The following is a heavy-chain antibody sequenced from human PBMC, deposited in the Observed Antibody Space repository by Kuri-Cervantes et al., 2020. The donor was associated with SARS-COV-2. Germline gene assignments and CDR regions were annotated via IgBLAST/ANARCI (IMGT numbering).Heavy chain of an antibody. V-gene: IGHV3-48*04. CDR3: AGLDDILTGYYMHYYYGMDV. CDR1: GFTFSSYS. CDR2: ISSSGSTI. J-gene: IGHJ6*02. Sequence: GESLKISCAASGFTFSSYSMNWVRQAPGKGLEWVSYISSSGSTIYYADSVKGRFTITRDNAKNSLYLQMNSLRAEDTAVYYCAGLDDILTGYYMHYYYGMDVWGQGTTVTVSS. D-gene: IGHD3-9*01.